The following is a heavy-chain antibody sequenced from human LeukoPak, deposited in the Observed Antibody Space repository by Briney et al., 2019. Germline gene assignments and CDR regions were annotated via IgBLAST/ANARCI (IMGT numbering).Heavy chain of an antibody. CDR3: AISYITMVRGVMDY. V-gene: IGHV3-53*01. D-gene: IGHD3-10*01. CDR1: GFTVSSNY. Sequence: GGSLRLSCAASGFTVSSNYMSWVRQAPGKGLEWVSVIYSGGSTYYADSVKGRFTISRDNSKNTLYLQMNSLRAEDTAVYYCAISYITMVRGVMDYWGQGTLVTVSS. CDR2: IYSGGST. J-gene: IGHJ4*02.